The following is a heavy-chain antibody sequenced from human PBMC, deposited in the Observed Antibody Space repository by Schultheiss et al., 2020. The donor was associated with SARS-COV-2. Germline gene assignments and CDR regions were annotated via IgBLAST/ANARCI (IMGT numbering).Heavy chain of an antibody. D-gene: IGHD6-13*01. Sequence: GGSLRLSCAASGFTFSSYGMHWVRQAPGKGLEWVSAISGSGGSTYYADSVKGRFTISRDNSKNTLYLQMNSLRAEDTAVYYCAKRYSSSWFDYWGQGTLVTVSS. CDR3: AKRYSSSWFDY. CDR1: GFTFSSYG. J-gene: IGHJ5*01. V-gene: IGHV3-23*01. CDR2: ISGSGGST.